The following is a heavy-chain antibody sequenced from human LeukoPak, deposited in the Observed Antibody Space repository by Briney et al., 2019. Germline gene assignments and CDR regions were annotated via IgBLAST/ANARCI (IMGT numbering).Heavy chain of an antibody. D-gene: IGHD6-19*01. V-gene: IGHV3-7*01. Sequence: GGSLRLSCAASGFIFSTHWMNWVRQAPGMGLEWVAIIKGDGTETLYADSVKGRFTISRDNTKSSLYLQINSLRAEDTAVYYCVGGGGWLPDFWGQGVLVTVSS. CDR1: GFIFSTHW. CDR3: VGGGGWLPDF. J-gene: IGHJ4*02. CDR2: IKGDGTET.